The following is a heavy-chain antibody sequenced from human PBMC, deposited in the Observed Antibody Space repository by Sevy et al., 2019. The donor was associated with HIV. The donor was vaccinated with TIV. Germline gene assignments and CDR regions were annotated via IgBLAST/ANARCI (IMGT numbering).Heavy chain of an antibody. J-gene: IGHJ3*02. CDR3: ARAADTAIVGPGAFDI. V-gene: IGHV3-7*04. CDR1: GFTFSSYW. D-gene: IGHD5-18*01. Sequence: GGSLRLSCAASGFTFSSYWMSWVRQAPGKGLEWVANIKQDGSEKYYVDSVKGRFTISRDNAKNSLYLQMNSLRAEDTAEYYGARAADTAIVGPGAFDIWGQGTMVTVSS. CDR2: IKQDGSEK.